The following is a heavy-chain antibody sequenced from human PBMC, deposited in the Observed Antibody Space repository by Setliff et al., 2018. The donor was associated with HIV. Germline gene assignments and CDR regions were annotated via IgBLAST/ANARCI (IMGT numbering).Heavy chain of an antibody. CDR1: GGSISSSSYY. CDR2: IYYSGST. J-gene: IGHJ5*02. CDR3: AGPGGALGT. D-gene: IGHD1-26*01. Sequence: PSETLSLTCTVSGGSISSSSYYWGWIRQPPGKGLEWIGYIYYSGSTSYNPSLKSRLTMSVDTSKNQFSLKLSSVTAADTAVYYCAGPGGALGTWGQGILVTVSS. V-gene: IGHV4-61*05.